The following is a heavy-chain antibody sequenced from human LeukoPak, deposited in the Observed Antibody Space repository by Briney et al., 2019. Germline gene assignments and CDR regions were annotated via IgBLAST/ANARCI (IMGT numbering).Heavy chain of an antibody. Sequence: ASVKVSCKVSGYTLTELSMHWARQAPGKGLEWMGGFDPEDGETIYAQKFQGRVTMTRDTSTSTVYMELSSLRSEDTAVYYCATTSSYYYDSSGNPRFDYWGQGTLVTVSS. CDR3: ATTSSYYYDSSGNPRFDY. J-gene: IGHJ4*02. CDR1: GYTLTELS. V-gene: IGHV1-24*01. CDR2: FDPEDGET. D-gene: IGHD3-22*01.